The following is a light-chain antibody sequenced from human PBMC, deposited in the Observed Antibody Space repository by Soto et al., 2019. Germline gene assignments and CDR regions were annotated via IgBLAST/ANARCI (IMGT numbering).Light chain of an antibody. Sequence: QSALTQPASVSGSPGQSITISCTGTSSGVGGYNYVSWYQQHPGKAPKLIIYEVSHRPSGASNHFSGYKSGNTAPLTISGLQAEDEADYYCSSYTSTSTPCVFGTGTKVTVL. CDR1: SSGVGGYNY. CDR2: EVS. CDR3: SSYTSTSTPCV. J-gene: IGLJ1*01. V-gene: IGLV2-14*01.